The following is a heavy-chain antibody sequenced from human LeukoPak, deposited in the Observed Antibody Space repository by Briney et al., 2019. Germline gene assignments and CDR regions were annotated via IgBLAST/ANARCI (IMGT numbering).Heavy chain of an antibody. V-gene: IGHV1-2*02. D-gene: IGHD6-13*01. CDR3: ARAGYSTYYYMDV. CDR2: INPKNAGT. Sequence: ASVKVSCKASGYTFTGHYMHWVRQAPGQGLEWMGWINPKNAGTNFAQRFQGRVTMTTDTSTSTAYMELRSLRSDDAAVYYCARAGYSTYYYMDVWGKGTTVTISS. CDR1: GYTFTGHY. J-gene: IGHJ6*03.